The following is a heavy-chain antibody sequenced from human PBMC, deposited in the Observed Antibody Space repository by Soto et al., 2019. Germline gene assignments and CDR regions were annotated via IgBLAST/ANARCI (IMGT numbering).Heavy chain of an antibody. Sequence: ASVKVSCKASGYTFTHYYIHWVRQAPGQGLEWMGIINPNGGITTYAQKFRAGFSMTRDTSTSTVYLELSSLRSEDSAVYYCANSVNSAMAFDYWGQGTMVTV. CDR3: ANSVNSAMAFDY. J-gene: IGHJ4*02. CDR1: GYTFTHYY. CDR2: INPNGGIT. D-gene: IGHD5-18*01. V-gene: IGHV1-46*01.